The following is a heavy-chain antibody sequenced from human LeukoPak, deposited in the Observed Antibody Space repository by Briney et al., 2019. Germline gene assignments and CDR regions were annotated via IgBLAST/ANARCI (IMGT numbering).Heavy chain of an antibody. CDR1: GGSISSYY. CDR2: IYYSGST. CDR3: ARDGYYDSSGYGY. D-gene: IGHD3-22*01. J-gene: IGHJ4*02. Sequence: PSETLSLTCTVSGGSISSYYWSWIRQPPGKGLEWIGYIYYSGSTNCNPSLKSRVTISVDTSKNQFSLKLSSVTAADTAVYYCARDGYYDSSGYGYWGQGTLVTVSS. V-gene: IGHV4-59*01.